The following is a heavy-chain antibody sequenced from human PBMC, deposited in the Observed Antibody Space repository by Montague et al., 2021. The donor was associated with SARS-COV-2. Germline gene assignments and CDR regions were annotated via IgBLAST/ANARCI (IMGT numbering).Heavy chain of an antibody. J-gene: IGHJ4*02. Sequence: SLRLSCAASGFIFNNHGMHWVRQAAGKGLECVALISYEGSKKYYADSVKGRFTVSRDNSKNTLILQMDSLRAEDAAIYFRARAAGVFHIAWFLGPGHWGQGTLVTVS. CDR1: GFIFNNHG. CDR3: ARAAGVFHIAWFLGPGH. D-gene: IGHD3-9*01. V-gene: IGHV3-30*03. CDR2: ISYEGSKK.